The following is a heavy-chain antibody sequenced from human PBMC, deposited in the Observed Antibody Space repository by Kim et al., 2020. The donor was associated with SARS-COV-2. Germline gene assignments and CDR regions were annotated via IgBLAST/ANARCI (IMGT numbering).Heavy chain of an antibody. J-gene: IGHJ6*02. D-gene: IGHD3-22*01. Sequence: LKSRVTISVDTSKNQCSLKLSSVTAADTAVYYCARGGVVVIFYYYYGMDVWGQGTTVTVSS. CDR3: ARGGVVVIFYYYYGMDV. V-gene: IGHV4-34*01.